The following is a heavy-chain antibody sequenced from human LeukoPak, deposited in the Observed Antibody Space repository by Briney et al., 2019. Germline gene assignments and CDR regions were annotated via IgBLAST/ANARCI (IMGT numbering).Heavy chain of an antibody. CDR1: GYTFSSYG. V-gene: IGHV1-18*01. D-gene: IGHD2-2*01. CDR2: ISGYNGNT. J-gene: IGHJ5*02. Sequence: ASVKVSCKASGYTFSSYGISWVRQAPGQGLEWMGWISGYNGNTNYAQMLQGRVTMTTDTSTSTAYMEVRSLRSDDTAMYYCARDVGDIVTIPAAISVPWGQGTLVTVSS. CDR3: ARDVGDIVTIPAAISVP.